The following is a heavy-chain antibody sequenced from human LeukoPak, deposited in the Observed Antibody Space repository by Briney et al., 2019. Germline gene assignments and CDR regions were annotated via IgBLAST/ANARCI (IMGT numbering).Heavy chain of an antibody. D-gene: IGHD6-19*01. J-gene: IGHJ4*02. V-gene: IGHV3-30*18. CDR1: GFTFSSYG. Sequence: PWRSLRLSCAASGFTFSSYGMHWVRQDPGKGLECVAVISYDGSNKYYADSVKGRFTISRDNSKNTLYLQMNSLRAEDTAVYYCAKDTDSSGWTVFGYWGQGTLVTVSS. CDR3: AKDTDSSGWTVFGY. CDR2: ISYDGSNK.